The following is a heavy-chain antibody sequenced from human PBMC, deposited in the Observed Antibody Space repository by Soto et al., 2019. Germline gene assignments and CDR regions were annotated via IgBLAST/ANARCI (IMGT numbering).Heavy chain of an antibody. CDR1: GGTFSSYA. V-gene: IGHV1-69*01. CDR2: IFPIFGTA. J-gene: IGHJ4*02. Sequence: QVQLVQSGDEVKKPGSSVKVSCKASGGTFSSYAISWVRQAPGLGLEWMGGIFPIFGTANYAQKFQGRVTITAAECTCTAYMELSSLRLEDTAVYDCAREPSTSARVDYWGQESLVTVSS. CDR3: AREPSTSARVDY.